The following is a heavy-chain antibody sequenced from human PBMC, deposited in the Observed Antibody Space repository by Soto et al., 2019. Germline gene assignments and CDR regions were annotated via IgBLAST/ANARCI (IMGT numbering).Heavy chain of an antibody. CDR1: GGTFSSYA. CDR2: IIPICGTA. V-gene: IGHV1-69*12. CDR3: PRGTGGDQYIWFDP. Sequence: QVQLVQSGAEVKKPGSSVKVSCKASGGTFSSYAISWVRQAPGQGLEWMGGIIPICGTANYAQKFQGRVTMTADETRSTAYGELRSLRSEDTAVYYWPRGTGGDQYIWFDPWGQGTLVTVSS. J-gene: IGHJ5*02. D-gene: IGHD2-21*01.